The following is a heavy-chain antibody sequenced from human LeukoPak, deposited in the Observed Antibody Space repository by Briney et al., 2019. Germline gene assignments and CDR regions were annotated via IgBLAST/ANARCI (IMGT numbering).Heavy chain of an antibody. D-gene: IGHD6-19*01. V-gene: IGHV3-30*02. CDR2: IRYDGSNK. J-gene: IGHJ1*01. Sequence: GGSLRLSCAASGFTFSSYGMHRVRQAPGKGLEWVAFIRYDGSNKYYADSVKGRFTISRDNSKNTLYLQMNSLRAEDTAVYYCARGGKRAVAGTRSPQYFQHWGQGTLVTVSS. CDR3: ARGGKRAVAGTRSPQYFQH. CDR1: GFTFSSYG.